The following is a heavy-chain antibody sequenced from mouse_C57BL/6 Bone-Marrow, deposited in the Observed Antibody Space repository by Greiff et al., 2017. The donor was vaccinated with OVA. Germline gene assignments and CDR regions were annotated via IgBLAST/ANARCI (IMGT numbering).Heavy chain of an antibody. D-gene: IGHD2-1*01. CDR2: INPGSGGT. CDR1: GYAFTNYL. J-gene: IGHJ4*01. Sequence: VKLMESGAELVRPGTSVKVSCKASGYAFTNYLIEWVKQRPGQGLEWIGVINPGSGGTNYNEKFKGKATLTADKSSSTAYMQLSSLTSEDSAVYFCARFPYGNGGVYYAMDYWGQGTSVTVSS. CDR3: ARFPYGNGGVYYAMDY. V-gene: IGHV1-54*01.